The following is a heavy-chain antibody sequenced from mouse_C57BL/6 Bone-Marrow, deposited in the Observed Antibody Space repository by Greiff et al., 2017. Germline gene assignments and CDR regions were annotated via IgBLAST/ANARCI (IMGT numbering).Heavy chain of an antibody. D-gene: IGHD3-2*01. Sequence: EVKLMESGGDLVKPGGSLKLSCAASGFTFSSYGMSWVRQTPDKRLEWVATISSGGGYTYYPDSVKGRFTITRDNAKNTLYLQISSLKSEDTAVYYCARPQDSRSYWFDYWGQGTLVTVSA. CDR2: ISSGGGYT. CDR3: ARPQDSRSYWFDY. J-gene: IGHJ3*01. CDR1: GFTFSSYG. V-gene: IGHV5-6*01.